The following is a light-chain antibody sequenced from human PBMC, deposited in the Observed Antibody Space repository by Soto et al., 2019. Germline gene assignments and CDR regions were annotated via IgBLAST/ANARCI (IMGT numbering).Light chain of an antibody. Sequence: DIQMTQSPSTLSASVGDRVTITCRASQIISNKLAWYQQKPGKAPKLLIYRASSLDSGVPSRFSGSGSGTEFTLTISSLQPDDFATYYCQQYNSFSRTFGQGTKVAIK. V-gene: IGKV1-5*03. J-gene: IGKJ1*01. CDR1: QIISNK. CDR2: RAS. CDR3: QQYNSFSRT.